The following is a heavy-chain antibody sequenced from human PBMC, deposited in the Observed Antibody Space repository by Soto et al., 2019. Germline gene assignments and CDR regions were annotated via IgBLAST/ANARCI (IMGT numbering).Heavy chain of an antibody. CDR3: AKADYGDYGFDY. CDR2: ISDIGGST. J-gene: IGHJ4*02. Sequence: EVQLLESGGGLVQPGGSLRLSCAASGITFSSYAMSWVRQAPGKGLEWVSGISDIGGSTYYADSVMGRFTISRDNSKNTMYRQMNSLRAEETAVYYCAKADYGDYGFDYWGQGTLVPFSS. V-gene: IGHV3-23*01. D-gene: IGHD4-17*01. CDR1: GITFSSYA.